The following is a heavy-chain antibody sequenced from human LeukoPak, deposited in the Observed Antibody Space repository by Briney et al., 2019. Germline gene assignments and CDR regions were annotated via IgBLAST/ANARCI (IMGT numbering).Heavy chain of an antibody. CDR1: GGSISGYY. D-gene: IGHD5-18*01. V-gene: IGHV4-59*08. CDR3: ARSTDSLAQLWFGFDY. Sequence: SETLSLTCTVSGGSISGYYWNWIREPPGKGLEWIGYVHYGGSTNYNPSLKSRITISVDTSKNQFSLKVNSVTAADTAVYYCARSTDSLAQLWFGFDYWGQGTLATVSS. CDR2: VHYGGST. J-gene: IGHJ4*02.